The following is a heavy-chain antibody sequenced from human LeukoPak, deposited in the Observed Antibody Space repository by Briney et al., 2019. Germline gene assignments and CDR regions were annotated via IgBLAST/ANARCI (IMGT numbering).Heavy chain of an antibody. CDR1: GYSFTAYW. V-gene: IGHV5-51*01. D-gene: IGHD3-9*01. CDR3: ARQRYFDSPRGAFDF. J-gene: IGHJ3*01. Sequence: GESLKISCKGSGYSFTAYWIGWVRQMPGKGLEWMGIIYPGDSDTRYSPSFQGQVTISADKSISTAYLQWSSLKASDTAMYYCARQRYFDSPRGAFDFWGQGTMVTVSS. CDR2: IYPGDSDT.